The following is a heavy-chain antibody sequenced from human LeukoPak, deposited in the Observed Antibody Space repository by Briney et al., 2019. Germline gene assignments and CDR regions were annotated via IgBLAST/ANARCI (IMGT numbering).Heavy chain of an antibody. V-gene: IGHV3-23*01. CDR3: ANYDSSGYYYGGLDY. Sequence: GGSLRLSCAASGFTFSSYAMSWVRQAPGKGLEWVSGISGSGGSTYYADSVKGRFTISRDNSKNTLYLQMNSLGAEDTAVYYCANYDSSGYYYGGLDYWGQGTLVTVSS. CDR2: ISGSGGST. J-gene: IGHJ4*02. D-gene: IGHD3-22*01. CDR1: GFTFSSYA.